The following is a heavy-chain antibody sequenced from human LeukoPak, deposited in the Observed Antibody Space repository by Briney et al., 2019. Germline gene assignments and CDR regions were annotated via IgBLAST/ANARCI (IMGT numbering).Heavy chain of an antibody. J-gene: IGHJ4*02. CDR3: ARVDYMVACLDY. Sequence: GRSLRLSCAASGFTFVDYAMHWVRQAPGKGLEWVSGISWNSGSLGYADSVKGRFTISRDNAKNSLYLQMNSLRAEDTAVYYCARVDYMVACLDYWGQGTPVTVSS. CDR1: GFTFVDYA. V-gene: IGHV3-9*01. CDR2: ISWNSGSL. D-gene: IGHD5-12*01.